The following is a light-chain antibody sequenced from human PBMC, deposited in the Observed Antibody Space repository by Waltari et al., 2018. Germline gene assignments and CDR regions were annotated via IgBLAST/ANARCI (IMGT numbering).Light chain of an antibody. V-gene: IGKV3-11*01. CDR2: HAS. J-gene: IGKJ4*01. CDR3: QQRRNWPLT. Sequence: EIVLTQSPAILSFSPGERATLSCRASQSVGTYLAWYQQRPGQSPRLLIYHASNSATGIPARFTGSGSETDFTLTISSLQPEDFAVYYCQQRRNWPLTFGGGTRVQI. CDR1: QSVGTY.